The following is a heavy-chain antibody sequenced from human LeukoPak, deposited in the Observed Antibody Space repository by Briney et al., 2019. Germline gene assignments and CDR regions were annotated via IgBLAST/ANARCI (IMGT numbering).Heavy chain of an antibody. CDR3: ARGDYGDYIGGWFDP. CDR2: IMPLFGTA. CDR1: GGTFNNSA. D-gene: IGHD4-17*01. J-gene: IGHJ5*02. V-gene: IGHV1-69*05. Sequence: SVKVSCKTSGGTFNNSAISWVRQAPGQGLEWLGGIMPLFGTAGYAQKFQGRVTITRNTSISTAYMELSSLRSEDTAVYYCARGDYGDYIGGWFDPWGQGTLVTVSS.